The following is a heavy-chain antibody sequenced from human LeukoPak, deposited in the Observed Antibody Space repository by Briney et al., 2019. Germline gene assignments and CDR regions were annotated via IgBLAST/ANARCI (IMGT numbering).Heavy chain of an antibody. CDR2: ISGSGSII. V-gene: IGHV3-48*03. CDR1: GFTFSSYE. Sequence: GGSLRLSCAASGFTFSSYEMNWVRQAPGKGLEWVSYISGSGSIIYYADSVKGRFAISRDNAKNTLYLQMNSLTAEDTAVYYCARWVGWGQGTLVTVSS. J-gene: IGHJ4*02. D-gene: IGHD1-26*01. CDR3: ARWVG.